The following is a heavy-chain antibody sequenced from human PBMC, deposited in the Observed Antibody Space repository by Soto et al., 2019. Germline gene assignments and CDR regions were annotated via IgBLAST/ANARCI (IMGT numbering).Heavy chain of an antibody. CDR1: GGSISSGGYY. CDR2: IYHSGST. CDR3: ARAVKSIAARHQWFDP. J-gene: IGHJ5*02. D-gene: IGHD6-6*01. Sequence: PSETLSLTCTVSGGSISSGGYYWSWIRQHPGKGLEWIGYIYHSGSTYYNPSLKSRVTISVDRSKNQFSLKLSSVTAADTAVYYCARAVKSIAARHQWFDPWGQGTLVTVSS. V-gene: IGHV4-30-2*01.